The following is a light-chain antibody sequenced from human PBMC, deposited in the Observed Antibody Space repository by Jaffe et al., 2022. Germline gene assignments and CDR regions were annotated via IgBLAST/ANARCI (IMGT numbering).Light chain of an antibody. J-gene: IGKJ3*01. V-gene: IGKV3-20*01. CDR2: GAS. CDR3: QHYGSSLFT. CDR1: QSVSNNY. Sequence: EIVLTQSPGTLSLSPGERATLSCRASQSVSNNYLTWYQQKPGQAPRLLIYGASNRATGIPDRFSGSGSGTDFTLTISRLEPEDFAVYYCQHYGSSLFTFGPGTKVDVK.